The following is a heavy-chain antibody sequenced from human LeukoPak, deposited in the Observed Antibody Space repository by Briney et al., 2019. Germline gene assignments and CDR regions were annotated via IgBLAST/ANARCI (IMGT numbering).Heavy chain of an antibody. Sequence: SETLSLTCTISGGSVSSSNWWGWIRQPPGKVLEWIGEIYHNGNTGYNPSLKSRVTISVDKSKNQFSLSLTSVTAADTAVYYCVRDTPGGSYGDYDYWGQGTLVTVSS. CDR2: IYHNGNT. CDR1: GGSVSSSNW. V-gene: IGHV4-4*02. CDR3: VRDTPGGSYGDYDY. D-gene: IGHD4-17*01. J-gene: IGHJ4*02.